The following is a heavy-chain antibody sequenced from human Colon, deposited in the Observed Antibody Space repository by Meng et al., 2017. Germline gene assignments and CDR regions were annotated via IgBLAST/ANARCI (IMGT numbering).Heavy chain of an antibody. D-gene: IGHD3-10*01. V-gene: IGHV3-15*01. CDR2: IRAKTSGETT. CDR3: AADDSAAGDGEFDY. J-gene: IGHJ4*02. CDR1: GFIFTSAW. Sequence: VQLVESWGGFVKPGESLKLSCSASGFIFTSAWRSWVRQAPGKGLELIGLIRAKTSGETTDYAAAVKGRFTISRDDSKNKVYLQMNSPKTEDTAVYYCAADDSAAGDGEFDYWCQGTLVTVSS.